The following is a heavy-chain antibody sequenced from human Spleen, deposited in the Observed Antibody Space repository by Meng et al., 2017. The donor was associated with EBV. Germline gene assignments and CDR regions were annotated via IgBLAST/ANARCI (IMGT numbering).Heavy chain of an antibody. J-gene: IGHJ4*02. D-gene: IGHD3-3*01. CDR3: AHNLLEWLLIFDY. V-gene: IGHV2-5*02. CDR2: NFWDDDK. CDR1: GFPLTTNGVG. Sequence: QITLKASDHTLVHPTQTLPLTCSFSGFPLTTNGVGVGWIRQPPGKAMEWLALNFWDDDKRSRPSLKSRLTITKDTSKNQVVLTMTNMDPVDTATYYCAHNLLEWLLIFDYWGQGTLVTVSS.